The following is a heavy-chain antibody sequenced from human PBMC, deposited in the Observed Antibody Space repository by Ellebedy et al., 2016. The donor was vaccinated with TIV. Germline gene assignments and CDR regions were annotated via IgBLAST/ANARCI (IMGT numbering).Heavy chain of an antibody. CDR1: GFTFSSYA. V-gene: IGHV3-23*01. J-gene: IGHJ4*02. D-gene: IGHD3-10*01. CDR2: ISGSGGST. CDR3: AKDTWFGESDY. Sequence: GESLKISCAASGFTFSSYAMSWVRQAPGKGLEWVSSISGSGGSTYYADSVTGRFTISRDNSKNTLYLQMNSLRAEDTAVYYCAKDTWFGESDYWGQGTLVTVSS.